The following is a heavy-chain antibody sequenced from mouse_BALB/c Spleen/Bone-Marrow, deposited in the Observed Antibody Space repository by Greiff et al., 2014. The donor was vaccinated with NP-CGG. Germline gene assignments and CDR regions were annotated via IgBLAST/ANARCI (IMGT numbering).Heavy chain of an antibody. V-gene: IGHV1S130*01. D-gene: IGHD1-1*01. CDR3: ANYYGSSSY. CDR2: IHPNSGNT. CDR1: GYTFTSSC. Sequence: QVHVKQSGSVLVRPGASVKLSCKASGYTFTSSCMHWAKQRPGQGLEWIGEIHPNSGNTNYNEKFKGKATLTVDTSSSTAYVDLSSQTSEDSAVYYCANYYGSSSYWGQGTTLTVSS. J-gene: IGHJ2*01.